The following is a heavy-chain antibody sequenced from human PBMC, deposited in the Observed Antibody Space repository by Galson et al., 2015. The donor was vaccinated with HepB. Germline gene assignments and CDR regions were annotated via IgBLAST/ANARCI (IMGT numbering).Heavy chain of an antibody. Sequence: QSGAEVKKPGESLKISCKGSGYIFSNYWIVWVRQMPGKGLEFMGIIYPGDSDTKYSPSFQGQVTISVDKSTSTAYLQWSSLKASDTAMDYCAKMSVGCFDYWGQGTLGTVAS. CDR1: GYIFSNYW. V-gene: IGHV5-51*01. CDR2: IYPGDSDT. J-gene: IGHJ4*02. D-gene: IGHD1-26*01. CDR3: AKMSVGCFDY.